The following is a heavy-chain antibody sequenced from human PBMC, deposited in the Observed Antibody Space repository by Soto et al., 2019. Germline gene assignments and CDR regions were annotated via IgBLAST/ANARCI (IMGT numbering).Heavy chain of an antibody. CDR2: IIPILGIA. CDR3: ARYIAYSSSWSTGGYFDY. V-gene: IGHV1-69*02. D-gene: IGHD6-13*01. J-gene: IGHJ4*02. CDR1: GGTFSSYT. Sequence: EASVKVSCKASGGTFSSYTISWVRQAPGQGLEWMGRIIPILGIANYAQKFQGRVTITADKSTSTAYMELSSLRSEDTAVYHCARYIAYSSSWSTGGYFDYWGQGTLVTVSS.